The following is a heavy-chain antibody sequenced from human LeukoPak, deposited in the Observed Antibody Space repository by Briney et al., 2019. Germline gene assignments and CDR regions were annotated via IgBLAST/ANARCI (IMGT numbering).Heavy chain of an antibody. D-gene: IGHD6-13*01. V-gene: IGHV1-2*02. CDR1: GYTFTDYH. CDR3: ARDEQQLEHIAY. CDR2: ISPNSGGT. Sequence: ASVKVSCKASGYTFTDYHMHWVRQAPGQGLEWMGWISPNSGGTIYAQKFQGRVTMTSDTSISTVYMELSRLRSDDTAMYYCARDEQQLEHIAYWGQGTLVTVSS. J-gene: IGHJ4*02.